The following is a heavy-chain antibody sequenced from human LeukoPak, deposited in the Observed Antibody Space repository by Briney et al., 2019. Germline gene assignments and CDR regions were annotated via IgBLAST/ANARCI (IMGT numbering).Heavy chain of an antibody. D-gene: IGHD5-24*01. Sequence: SETLSLTCTVSGGSIGTYRWSWIRQPPGKGLEWIGYVYYSGSTNYNPSLNSRVTISVDTSKKQFSLKLSSVTAADTAVYYCARTKEMTTISDTFDIWGQGTMVTVSS. V-gene: IGHV4-59*01. J-gene: IGHJ3*02. CDR3: ARTKEMTTISDTFDI. CDR2: VYYSGST. CDR1: GGSIGTYR.